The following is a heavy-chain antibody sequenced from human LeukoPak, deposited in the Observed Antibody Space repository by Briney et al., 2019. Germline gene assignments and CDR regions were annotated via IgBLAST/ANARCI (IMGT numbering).Heavy chain of an antibody. V-gene: IGHV4-38-2*02. CDR2: IYHSGST. D-gene: IGHD2-15*01. CDR3: ARVGYCSGGSCYWYFDL. J-gene: IGHJ2*01. Sequence: PSETLSLTCTVSGYSISSGYYWGWIRQPPGKGLEWIGSIYHSGSTYYNPSLKSRVTISVDTSKNQFSLKLSSVTAADTAVYYCARVGYCSGGSCYWYFDLWGRGTLVTVSS. CDR1: GYSISSGYY.